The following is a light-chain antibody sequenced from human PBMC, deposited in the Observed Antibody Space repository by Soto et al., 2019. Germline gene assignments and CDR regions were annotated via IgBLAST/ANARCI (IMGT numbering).Light chain of an antibody. Sequence: QSFLTQPASVSGSPGQSITIACAGTSSDVGGYNYVSWYQQHPGKAPKLMIYEVSNRPSGVSNRFSGSKSGNTASLTISGLRAEDEADYYCNSYTSNNTYVSGTGTKVTVL. J-gene: IGLJ1*01. V-gene: IGLV2-14*01. CDR3: NSYTSNNTYV. CDR2: EVS. CDR1: SSDVGGYNY.